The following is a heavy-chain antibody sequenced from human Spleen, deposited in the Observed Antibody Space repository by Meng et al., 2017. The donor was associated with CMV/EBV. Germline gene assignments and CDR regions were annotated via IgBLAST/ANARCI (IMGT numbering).Heavy chain of an antibody. J-gene: IGHJ3*01. CDR1: GFTFDDYA. CDR2: INSDGSST. V-gene: IGHV3-74*01. D-gene: IGHD2-2*01. Sequence: GESLKISCAASGFTFDDYAMHWVRQAPGKGLVWVSRINSDGSSTSYADSVKGRFTISRDNAKNTLYLQMNSLRAEDTAVYYCARVKYQLPDAFDVWGQETLVTVSS. CDR3: ARVKYQLPDAFDV.